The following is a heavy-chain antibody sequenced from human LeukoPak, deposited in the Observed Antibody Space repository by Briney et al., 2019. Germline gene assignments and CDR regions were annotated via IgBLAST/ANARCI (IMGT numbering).Heavy chain of an antibody. D-gene: IGHD6-13*01. CDR1: GFTFSSYG. CDR3: AKDRPYSSSWPYYFDY. J-gene: IGHJ4*02. CDR2: ISYGGSNK. Sequence: PGGSLRLSCAASGFTFSSYGMHWVRQAPGKGLEWVAVISYGGSNKYYADSVKGRFTISRDNSKNTLYLQMNSLRAEDTAVYYCAKDRPYSSSWPYYFDYWGQGTLVTVSS. V-gene: IGHV3-30*18.